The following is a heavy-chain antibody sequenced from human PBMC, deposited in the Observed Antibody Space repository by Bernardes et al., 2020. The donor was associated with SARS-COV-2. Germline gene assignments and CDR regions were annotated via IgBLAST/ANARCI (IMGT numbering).Heavy chain of an antibody. CDR2: VYYSGTV. CDR3: ARSLGATSSTDF. Sequence: SETLSLTCTVSGGSISSSRYYWGWIRQTPGKGLEWIGTVYYSGTVYYNPSLRGRLTISVDTSQNQFSLTLKSVTAADTAIYYCARSLGATSSTDFWGQGTLVTVSS. V-gene: IGHV4-39*01. J-gene: IGHJ4*02. D-gene: IGHD1-26*01. CDR1: GGSISSSRYY.